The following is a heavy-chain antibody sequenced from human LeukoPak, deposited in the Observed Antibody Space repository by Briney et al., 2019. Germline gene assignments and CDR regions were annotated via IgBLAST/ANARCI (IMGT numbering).Heavy chain of an antibody. J-gene: IGHJ4*02. Sequence: PSETLALTCTVSGGSISGYYWGWMRQRPGRGLQWIGFISETGSTDYNPPLERRITMSVDNSRNQVSLRVRYATAADTVIYYCARHRRKYTREYHFDSWGQGILVSVSS. CDR2: ISETGST. V-gene: IGHV4-59*08. D-gene: IGHD6-6*01. CDR3: ARHRRKYTREYHFDS. CDR1: GGSISGYY.